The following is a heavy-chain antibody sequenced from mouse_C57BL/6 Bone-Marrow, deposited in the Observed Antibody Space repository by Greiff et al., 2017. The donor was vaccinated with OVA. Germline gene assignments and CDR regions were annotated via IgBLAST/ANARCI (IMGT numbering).Heavy chain of an antibody. CDR3: APYDYDGGYAMDY. D-gene: IGHD2-4*01. V-gene: IGHV5-17*01. J-gene: IGHJ4*01. CDR1: GFTFSDYG. CDR2: ISSGSSTI. Sequence: EVKLVESGGGLVKPGGSLKLSCAASGFTFSDYGMHWVRQAPEKGLEWVAYISSGSSTIYYADTVKGRFTISRDNAKNTLFLQMTSLRSEDTAMYYCAPYDYDGGYAMDYWGQGTSVTVSS.